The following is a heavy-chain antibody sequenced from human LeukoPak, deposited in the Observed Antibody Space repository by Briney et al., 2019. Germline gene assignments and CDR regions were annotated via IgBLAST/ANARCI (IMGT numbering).Heavy chain of an antibody. D-gene: IGHD6-19*01. CDR3: ATSSGWYAKGGYFQH. CDR2: ISAYNGNT. Sequence: GASVKVSCKASGYTFTSYGISWVRQAPGQGLEWMGWISAYNGNTNYAQKLQGRVTTTTDTSTSTAYMELRSLRSDDTAVYYCATSSGWYAKGGYFQHWGQGTLVTVSS. CDR1: GYTFTSYG. J-gene: IGHJ1*01. V-gene: IGHV1-18*01.